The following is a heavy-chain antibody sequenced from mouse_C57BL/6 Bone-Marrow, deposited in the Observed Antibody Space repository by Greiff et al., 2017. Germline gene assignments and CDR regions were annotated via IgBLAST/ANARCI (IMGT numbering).Heavy chain of an antibody. CDR2: IHPNSGST. Sequence: VQLQQPGAELVKPGASVKLSCKASGYTFTSYWMHWVKQRPGQGLEWIGMIHPNSGSTNYNEKFKSKATLTVDKSSSPAYLQLSSLTSEDSAVYYCARSNWVPAWFAYWGQGTLVTVSA. V-gene: IGHV1-64*01. J-gene: IGHJ3*01. D-gene: IGHD4-1*02. CDR3: ARSNWVPAWFAY. CDR1: GYTFTSYW.